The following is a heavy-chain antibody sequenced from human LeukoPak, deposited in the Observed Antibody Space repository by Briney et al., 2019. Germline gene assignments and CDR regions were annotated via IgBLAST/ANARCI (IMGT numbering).Heavy chain of an antibody. CDR3: ARVLWFEEFDWYFDL. V-gene: IGHV4-59*01. J-gene: IGHJ2*01. Sequence: SETLSLTCTVSGGSISSYYWSWIRQSPGKGLEWIGYIYYSGSTNYNPSLKSRVTISVDTSKNQFSLKLSSVTAADTAVYFCARVLWFEEFDWYFDLRGRGTLVTVSS. CDR1: GGSISSYY. CDR2: IYYSGST. D-gene: IGHD3-10*01.